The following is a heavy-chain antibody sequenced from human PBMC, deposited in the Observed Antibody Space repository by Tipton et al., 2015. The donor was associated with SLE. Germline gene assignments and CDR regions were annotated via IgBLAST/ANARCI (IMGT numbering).Heavy chain of an antibody. V-gene: IGHV4-61*01. CDR2: IYYSGRT. D-gene: IGHD3-22*01. Sequence: TLSLTCTVSGGSISSSSYYWSWIRQPPGKGLGWIGYIYYSGRTKYNPSLKSRVTISVDTSKNQFSLKLSSVTAADTAVYYCARATYYYDSSGSYYFDYWGQGTLVTVSS. J-gene: IGHJ4*02. CDR1: GGSISSSSYY. CDR3: ARATYYYDSSGSYYFDY.